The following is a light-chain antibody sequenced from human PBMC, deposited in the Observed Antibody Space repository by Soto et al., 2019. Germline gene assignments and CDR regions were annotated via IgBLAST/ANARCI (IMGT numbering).Light chain of an antibody. J-gene: IGLJ1*01. Sequence: QSVLTQPASVSGSPGQSITISCTGTSSEVGGYNYVSWYQQHPGKAPKLMIYDVSNRPSVVSNRFSGSKSGNTASLTISWLQAEDEADYYCSSYTSSSTLEVFGTGTKVTVL. CDR3: SSYTSSSTLEV. CDR2: DVS. V-gene: IGLV2-14*01. CDR1: SSEVGGYNY.